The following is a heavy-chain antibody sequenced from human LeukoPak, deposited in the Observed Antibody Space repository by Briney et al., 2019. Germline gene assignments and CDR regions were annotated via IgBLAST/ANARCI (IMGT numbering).Heavy chain of an antibody. CDR2: IYPGDSDT. J-gene: IGHJ4*02. CDR1: GYSFTSYW. D-gene: IGHD3-10*01. Sequence: GESLKISCKGSGYSFTSYWIGWVRQMPGKGLEWMGIIYPGDSDTRYSPSFQGQVTISADKSISTAYLQWSSLKASDTAMYYCARFPPTMVRGVISPSDDYWGQGTLVTVSS. CDR3: ARFPPTMVRGVISPSDDY. V-gene: IGHV5-51*01.